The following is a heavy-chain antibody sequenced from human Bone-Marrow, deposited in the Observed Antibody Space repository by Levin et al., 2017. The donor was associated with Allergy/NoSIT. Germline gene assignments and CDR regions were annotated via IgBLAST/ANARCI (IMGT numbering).Heavy chain of an antibody. D-gene: IGHD6-19*01. CDR2: ISYDGSQT. CDR1: GFTFSSFG. CDR3: AKDPYSRGWYFQY. Sequence: GGSLRLSCAASGFTFSSFGMHWVRQAPGKGLEWVTLISYDGSQTFYSDSVKGRFTISRDNSKNTVYLQINSLRPEDTAVYYCAKDPYSRGWYFQYWGQGTLVTVSS. V-gene: IGHV3-30*18. J-gene: IGHJ4*02.